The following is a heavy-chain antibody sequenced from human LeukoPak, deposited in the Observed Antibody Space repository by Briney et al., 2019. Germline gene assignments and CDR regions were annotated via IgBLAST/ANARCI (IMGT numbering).Heavy chain of an antibody. Sequence: PGGSLRLSCAASGFTFSSYWMSWVRQAPGKGLEWVANIKQDGSEKYYVDSVKGRFTISRDNAKNSLYLQMNSLRAEDTAVYYCAIIYLIVGATTFDYWGQGTLVTVSS. CDR3: AIIYLIVGATTFDY. CDR1: GFTFSSYW. J-gene: IGHJ4*02. D-gene: IGHD1-26*01. CDR2: IKQDGSEK. V-gene: IGHV3-7*01.